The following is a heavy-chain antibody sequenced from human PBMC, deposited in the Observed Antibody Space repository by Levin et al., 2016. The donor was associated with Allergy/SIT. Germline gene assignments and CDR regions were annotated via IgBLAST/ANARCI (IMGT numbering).Heavy chain of an antibody. Sequence: SETLSLTCTVSGGSISSSSYYWGWIRQPPGKGLEWIGSIYYSGSTYYNPSLKSRVTISVDTSKNQFSLKLSYVTAADTAVYYCARQERSEDYVWGSYRYHNWFDPWGQGTLVTVSS. CDR1: GGSISSSSYY. D-gene: IGHD3-16*02. J-gene: IGHJ5*02. V-gene: IGHV4-39*01. CDR3: ARQERSEDYVWGSYRYHNWFDP. CDR2: IYYSGST.